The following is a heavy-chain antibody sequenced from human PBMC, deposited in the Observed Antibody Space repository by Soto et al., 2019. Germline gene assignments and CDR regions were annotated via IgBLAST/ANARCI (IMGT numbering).Heavy chain of an antibody. CDR2: IYYSRST. D-gene: IGHD3-9*01. CDR3: ARDGTYYDILTGLNWFDP. V-gene: IGHV4-31*03. CDR1: GGSISSGGYY. J-gene: IGHJ5*02. Sequence: SETLSLTCTVSGGSISSGGYYWSWIRQHPGKGLEWIGYIYYSRSTYYNPSLKSRVTISVDTSKNQFSLKLSSVTAADTAVYYCARDGTYYDILTGLNWFDPWGQGTLVTVSS.